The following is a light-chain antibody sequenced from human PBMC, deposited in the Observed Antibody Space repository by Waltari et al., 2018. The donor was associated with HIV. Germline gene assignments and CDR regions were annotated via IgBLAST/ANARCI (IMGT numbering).Light chain of an antibody. V-gene: IGLV1-51*01. CDR1: SSNIGNTY. CDR3: GTWDSSLSAVV. J-gene: IGLJ2*01. CDR2: ERR. Sequence: QSVLTQPPSVSAAPGQKVTISCSGSSSNIGNTYVSWYQQLPRTAPKLLIYERRTRASEFPDRFSYSKSGTSASLDISGLQTGDEADYYCGTWDSSLSAVVFGGGTKLTVL.